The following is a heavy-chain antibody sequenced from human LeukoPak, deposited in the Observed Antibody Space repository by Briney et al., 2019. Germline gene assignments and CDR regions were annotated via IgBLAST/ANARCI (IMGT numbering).Heavy chain of an antibody. D-gene: IGHD3-10*01. CDR2: ISGYGGST. CDR1: GFAFDNYA. CDR3: ANSSYITMVRGGLYY. J-gene: IGHJ4*02. Sequence: PGGSLRLSCAASGFAFDNYAMHWVRQAPGKGLDWVSLISGYGGSTYYAGSVKGRFTISRDKSKNSLYLQMHSLRTEDTAMYYCANSSYITMVRGGLYYWGQGTLVTVSS. V-gene: IGHV3-43*02.